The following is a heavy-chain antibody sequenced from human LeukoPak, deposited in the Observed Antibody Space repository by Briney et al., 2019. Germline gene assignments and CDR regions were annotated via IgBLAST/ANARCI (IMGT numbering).Heavy chain of an antibody. D-gene: IGHD3-9*01. J-gene: IGHJ4*02. CDR1: GFTFSDYY. V-gene: IGHV3-11*04. CDR2: ISSSGSTI. Sequence: GGSLRLSCAASGFTFSDYYMSWIRQAPGKGLEWVSYISSSGSTIYYADSVKGRFTISRDNAKNSLYLQISSLRAEDSAIYYCAREPNFDDHAFDYWGQGTLVTVSS. CDR3: AREPNFDDHAFDY.